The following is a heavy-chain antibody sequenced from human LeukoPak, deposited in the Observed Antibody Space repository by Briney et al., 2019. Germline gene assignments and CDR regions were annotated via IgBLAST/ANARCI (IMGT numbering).Heavy chain of an antibody. V-gene: IGHV1-2*02. D-gene: IGHD1-14*01. CDR1: GYTFTDYY. Sequence: ASVKVSCKASGYTFTDYYLHWVRQAPGQGLEWMGWINPNSGGTNYAQTFQGRVTMTRDTSITTAYLELSRLRSDDTAVYYCARGRTYLDYFDYWGQGTVVTVSS. CDR3: ARGRTYLDYFDY. CDR2: INPNSGGT. J-gene: IGHJ4*02.